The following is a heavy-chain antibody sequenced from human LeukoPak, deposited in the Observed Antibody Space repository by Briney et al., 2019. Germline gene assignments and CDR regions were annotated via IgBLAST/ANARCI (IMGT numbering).Heavy chain of an antibody. CDR2: INWNGKST. Sequence: GGSLRLSCAASGFTFDDYGMSWVRQTPGKGLEWVSGINWNGKSTGYADSVKGRFTISRDNSKNMVWLQINSPTAEDTATYYCAKDGNWARFEDWGQGTLVTVSS. V-gene: IGHV3-20*04. D-gene: IGHD7-27*01. CDR3: AKDGNWARFED. CDR1: GFTFDDYG. J-gene: IGHJ4*02.